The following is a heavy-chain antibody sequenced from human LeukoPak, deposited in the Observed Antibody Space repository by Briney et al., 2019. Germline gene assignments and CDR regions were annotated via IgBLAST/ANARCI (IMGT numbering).Heavy chain of an antibody. J-gene: IGHJ4*02. CDR2: ISSIGRYT. D-gene: IGHD3-10*01. CDR1: GFTFSDYY. V-gene: IGHV3-11*06. CDR3: ARTPGTYYYGSGRPEDFDY. Sequence: GRSLRLSCPASGFTFSDYYMSWIRQAPGKGLEWVSYISSIGRYTNYADSVKGRFTISRDNAKNSLYLQMNSLRAEDTAVYYCARTPGTYYYGSGRPEDFDYWGQGTLVIVSS.